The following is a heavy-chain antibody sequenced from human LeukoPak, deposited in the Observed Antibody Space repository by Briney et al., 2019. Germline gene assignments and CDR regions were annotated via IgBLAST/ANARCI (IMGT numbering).Heavy chain of an antibody. Sequence: GGSLRLSCAASGFTFSSYSMSWVRQAPGKGLEWVSAISGSGGSTYYADSVKGRFTISRDNSKNTLYLQMNGLRAEDTAVYYCAPALRPPPPVWYYFDYWGQGTLVTVSS. V-gene: IGHV3-23*01. J-gene: IGHJ4*02. CDR3: APALRPPPPVWYYFDY. D-gene: IGHD4-17*01. CDR1: GFTFSSYS. CDR2: ISGSGGST.